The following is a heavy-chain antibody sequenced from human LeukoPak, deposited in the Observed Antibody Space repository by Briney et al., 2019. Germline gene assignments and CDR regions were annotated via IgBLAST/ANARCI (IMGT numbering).Heavy chain of an antibody. J-gene: IGHJ6*02. Sequence: SETLSLTCTVSGGSISSGGYYWSWLRQHPGTGLEWVGYIYYSGSTYYNPSLKSRVTISVDTSKNQFSLELSSVTAADTAVYYCARLRWTTASPQGYYGMDVWGQGTTVTVSS. V-gene: IGHV4-31*03. CDR3: ARLRWTTASPQGYYGMDV. CDR2: IYYSGST. D-gene: IGHD4-23*01. CDR1: GGSISSGGYY.